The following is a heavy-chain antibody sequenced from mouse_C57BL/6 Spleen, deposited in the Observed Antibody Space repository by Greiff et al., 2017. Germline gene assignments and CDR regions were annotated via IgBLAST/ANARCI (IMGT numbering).Heavy chain of an antibody. J-gene: IGHJ4*01. V-gene: IGHV1-52*01. CDR1: GYTFTSYW. D-gene: IGHD1-1*01. CDR3: ARDYGSPDYYAMDY. CDR2: IDPSDSET. Sequence: QVQLQQPGAELVRPGSSVKLSCKASGYTFTSYWMHWVKQRPIQGLEWIGNIDPSDSETHYNQKFKDKATLTVDKSSSTAYMQRSSLTSEDSAVYYCARDYGSPDYYAMDYWGQGTSVTVSS.